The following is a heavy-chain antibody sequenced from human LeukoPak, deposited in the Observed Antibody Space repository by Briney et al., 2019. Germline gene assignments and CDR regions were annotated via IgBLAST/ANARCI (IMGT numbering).Heavy chain of an antibody. V-gene: IGHV3-7*01. CDR2: IKKDGSEK. Sequence: GGSLRLSCAASGFTFSSNWMSWVRQAPGKGLEWVANIKKDGSEKYYVDSVKGRFTISRDNAKNSVYLQMNSLRVEDTAVYYCAPYYYGSGTSLGYWSQGTLVTVSS. CDR1: GFTFSSNW. J-gene: IGHJ4*02. CDR3: APYYYGSGTSLGY. D-gene: IGHD3-10*01.